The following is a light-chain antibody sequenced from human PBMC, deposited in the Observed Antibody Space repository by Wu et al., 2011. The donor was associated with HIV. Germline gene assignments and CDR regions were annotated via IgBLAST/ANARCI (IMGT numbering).Light chain of an antibody. CDR1: QGISNF. Sequence: DIQMTQSPSSLSASVGDRVTITCRASQGISNFLAWYQQKPGKPPKVLIYAASTLQSGVPSRFSGSGSGTDFTLTISRLEPEDFAVYYCQQYGSSPTFGQGDQAGDQT. CDR3: QQYGSSPT. CDR2: AAS. V-gene: IGKV1-27*01. J-gene: IGKJ2*01.